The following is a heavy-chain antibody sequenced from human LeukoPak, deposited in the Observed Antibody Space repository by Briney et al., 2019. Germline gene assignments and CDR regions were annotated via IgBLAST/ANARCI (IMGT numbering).Heavy chain of an antibody. CDR1: GGSISSYY. D-gene: IGHD6-13*01. Sequence: SETLSLTCPVSGGSISSYYWSWIRQPPGKGREWVGYIYYSGSTNYNPSLKSRVPISVDTSKNQFSLKLSSVTAADTAVYYCARYQGGSWYYYYYGMDVWGQGTTVTVSS. V-gene: IGHV4-59*08. J-gene: IGHJ6*02. CDR3: ARYQGGSWYYYYYGMDV. CDR2: IYYSGST.